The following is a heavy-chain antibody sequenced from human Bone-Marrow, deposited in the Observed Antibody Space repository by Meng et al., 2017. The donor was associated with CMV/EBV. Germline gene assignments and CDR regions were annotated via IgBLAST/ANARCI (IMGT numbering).Heavy chain of an antibody. CDR1: GFTFSGYA. CDR2: ISYDGSNK. CDR3: AREGYSSSWPNWFDP. J-gene: IGHJ5*02. D-gene: IGHD6-13*01. Sequence: GEYLNISCAASGFTFSGYAMHWVRQAPGKGLEWVAVISYDGSNKYYADSVKGRFTISRDNSKNTLYLQMNSLRAEDTAVYYCAREGYSSSWPNWFDPGGQGTLVTVSS. V-gene: IGHV3-30-3*01.